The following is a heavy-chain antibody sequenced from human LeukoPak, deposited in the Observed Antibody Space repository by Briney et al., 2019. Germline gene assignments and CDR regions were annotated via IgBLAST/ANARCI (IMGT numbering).Heavy chain of an antibody. CDR2: INPSVGSA. CDR1: GYIFTTYY. V-gene: IGHV1-46*01. CDR3: ARACSSTSCYGGSRD. J-gene: IGHJ4*02. Sequence: ASVKVSCKASGYIFTTYYMHWVRQAPGQGLEWMGIINPSVGSANYAQKFQGRVTITADESTSTAYMELSSLRSEDTAVYYCARACSSTSCYGGSRDWGQGTLVTVSS. D-gene: IGHD2-2*01.